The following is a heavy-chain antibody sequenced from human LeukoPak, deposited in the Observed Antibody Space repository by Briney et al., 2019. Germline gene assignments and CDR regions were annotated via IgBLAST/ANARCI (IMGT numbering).Heavy chain of an antibody. J-gene: IGHJ4*02. V-gene: IGHV3-30*18. Sequence: GGSLRLSCAASGFTFSSYGMHWVRQAPGKGLEWVAVISYDGSNKYYADSVKGRFTISRDNSKNTLYLQMNSLRAEDTAVYYCAKDSPHSSSCHTNCRYFDYWGQGTLVTVSS. CDR1: GFTFSSYG. CDR2: ISYDGSNK. CDR3: AKDSPHSSSCHTNCRYFDY. D-gene: IGHD6-13*01.